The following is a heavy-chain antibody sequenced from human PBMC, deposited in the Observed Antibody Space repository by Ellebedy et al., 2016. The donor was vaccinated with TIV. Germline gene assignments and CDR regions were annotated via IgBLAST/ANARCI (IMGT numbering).Heavy chain of an antibody. CDR2: ISPNSGAT. CDR1: GYTFTDYY. J-gene: IGHJ4*02. CDR3: ARAYCSSITCYFDY. V-gene: IGHV1-2*02. Sequence: ASVKVSCXASGYTFTDYYIHWMRQAPGQGLEWMGWISPNSGATAYAQKFQGRVTMTTDTSTSTAHMEMGSLGSDDTAVYYCARAYCSSITCYFDYWGQGTLVTVSS. D-gene: IGHD2-2*01.